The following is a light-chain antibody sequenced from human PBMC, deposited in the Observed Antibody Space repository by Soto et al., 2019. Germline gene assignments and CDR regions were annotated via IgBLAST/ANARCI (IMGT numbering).Light chain of an antibody. CDR2: DAS. Sequence: EIVLTQSPDTLSLSPGERATLSCRASQSISRSLAWYQQKPGQPPRLLIYDASTRATATPERLSGSGYGTDLTITISRMEPEDFEVYYCHQYDTIVQTFGQGTKVDIK. J-gene: IGKJ1*01. CDR3: HQYDTIVQT. CDR1: QSISRS. V-gene: IGKV3-20*01.